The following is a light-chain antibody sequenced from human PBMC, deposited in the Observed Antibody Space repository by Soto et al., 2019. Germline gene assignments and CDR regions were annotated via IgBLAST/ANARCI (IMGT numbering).Light chain of an antibody. CDR2: EVS. Sequence: QSALTQPPSASGSPGQSVTISCTGTSSDVGGYNYVSWYQQHPGKAPKLMIYEVSKRPSGVPDRFSGSKSGNTASLTVSGLQAEDEADYYCSSYAGSNTHGVVFGGGTKLTVL. CDR1: SSDVGGYNY. CDR3: SSYAGSNTHGVV. V-gene: IGLV2-8*01. J-gene: IGLJ2*01.